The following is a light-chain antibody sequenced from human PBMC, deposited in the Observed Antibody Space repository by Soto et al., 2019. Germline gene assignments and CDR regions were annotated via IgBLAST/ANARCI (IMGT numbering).Light chain of an antibody. Sequence: EVVLTQSPGTLSLSPRERATLSCRASQSVSNNYLAWYQHKPGQAPRLRIYGASNRAPGIPDRFSGSGSGPDFTLTISRLEPEDFAVYSCQQYAASPRTFGQGTLVEVK. J-gene: IGKJ1*01. CDR1: QSVSNNY. CDR3: QQYAASPRT. CDR2: GAS. V-gene: IGKV3-20*01.